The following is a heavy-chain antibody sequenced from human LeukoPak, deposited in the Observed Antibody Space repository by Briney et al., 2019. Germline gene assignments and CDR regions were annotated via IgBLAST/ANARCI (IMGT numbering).Heavy chain of an antibody. Sequence: PSETLSLTCSVSGGSISSSSYYWGWIRQPPGKGLERIGRSHYRGSTYYNPSLRSRVTISVDTSNNQFSLKLSSVTAADTAVYYCARASDERSNRKYYYGMDVWGQGTTVTVSS. CDR2: SHYRGST. V-gene: IGHV4-39*01. CDR1: GGSISSSSYY. J-gene: IGHJ6*02. CDR3: ARASDERSNRKYYYGMDV. D-gene: IGHD1-1*01.